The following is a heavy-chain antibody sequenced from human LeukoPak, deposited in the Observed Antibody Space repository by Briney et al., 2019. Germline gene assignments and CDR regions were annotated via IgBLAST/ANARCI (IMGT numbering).Heavy chain of an antibody. CDR3: AKGGHPSFFDV. J-gene: IGHJ2*01. CDR2: ISGGDGGNT. CDR1: GITFINYA. V-gene: IGHV3-23*01. Sequence: GGSLRLSCAASGITFINYAMTWVRQAPGKGLERVSTISGGDGGNTFYAESVKGRFTISRDNSKKTHYLQMNNLRLDDTALYYCAKGGHPSFFDVWGRGTLVTVSS.